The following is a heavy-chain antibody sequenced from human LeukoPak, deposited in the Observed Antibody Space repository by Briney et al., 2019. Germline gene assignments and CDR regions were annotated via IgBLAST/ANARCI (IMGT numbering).Heavy chain of an antibody. D-gene: IGHD7-27*01. Sequence: PGGSLRLSCAASGFTFSSYAMSWVRQAPGKGLEWVSAISGSGGSTYYADSVKGRFTISRDNSKNTLYLQMNSLRAEDTAVYYCAKDSRRETGVRSYYFDYWGQGTLVTVSS. CDR2: ISGSGGST. J-gene: IGHJ4*02. CDR3: AKDSRRETGVRSYYFDY. CDR1: GFTFSSYA. V-gene: IGHV3-23*01.